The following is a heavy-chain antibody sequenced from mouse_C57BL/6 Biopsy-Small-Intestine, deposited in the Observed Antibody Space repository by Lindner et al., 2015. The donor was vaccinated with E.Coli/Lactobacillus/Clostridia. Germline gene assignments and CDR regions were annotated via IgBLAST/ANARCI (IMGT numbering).Heavy chain of an antibody. Sequence: VQLQESGPELVKPGASVKMSCKASGYLFIGHNIHWVKQSHGQGLEWIGFIDPYNGATSYNQKFKDKATLTVDKSSSTAYMQLNSLTSEDSAVYFCAREDRSGYYAMDYWGQGNSVTVSS. CDR1: GYLFIGHN. V-gene: IGHV1S135*01. J-gene: IGHJ4*01. D-gene: IGHD3-2*01. CDR3: AREDRSGYYAMDY. CDR2: IDPYNGAT.